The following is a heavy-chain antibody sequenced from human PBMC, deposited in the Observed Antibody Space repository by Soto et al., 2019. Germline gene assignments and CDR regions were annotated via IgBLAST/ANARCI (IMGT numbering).Heavy chain of an antibody. V-gene: IGHV3-23*01. CDR3: AKENGYSSSWFEFDY. D-gene: IGHD6-13*01. Sequence: EVPLLESGGGLVQPGGSLRLSCAASGFTFSSYAMSWVRQAAGKGLEWVSAISGSGGSTYYADSVKGRFTISRDNSKNTLYLQMNSLRAADTAVYYCAKENGYSSSWFEFDYWGQGTLVTVSS. J-gene: IGHJ4*02. CDR1: GFTFSSYA. CDR2: ISGSGGST.